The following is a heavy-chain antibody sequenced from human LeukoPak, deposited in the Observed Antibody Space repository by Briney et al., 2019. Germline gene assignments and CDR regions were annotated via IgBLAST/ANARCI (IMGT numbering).Heavy chain of an antibody. Sequence: GGSLRLSCAVSGITLSNYGMSWVRQAPGKGLEWVSAISGSGGSTYYADSVKGRFTISRDNSKNALYLQMNSLRAEDTAVYYCAKDARNWFDPWGQGTLVTVSS. CDR2: ISGSGGST. CDR1: GITLSNYG. J-gene: IGHJ5*02. V-gene: IGHV3-23*01. CDR3: AKDARNWFDP.